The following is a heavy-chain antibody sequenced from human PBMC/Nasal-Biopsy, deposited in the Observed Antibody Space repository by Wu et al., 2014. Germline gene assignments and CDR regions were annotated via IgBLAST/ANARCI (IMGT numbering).Heavy chain of an antibody. V-gene: IGHV3-33*01. Sequence: LRLSCAASGFTFSNYAMHWVRQAPGKGLEWVAIIRYDGTNANYADSVRGRFTISRDNSKNILLLQMNSLRGEDTAVYYCARDPYISTRPALPYYMDVWGKGTTVTVSS. J-gene: IGHJ6*03. CDR2: IRYDGTNA. D-gene: IGHD6-6*01. CDR1: GFTFSNYA. CDR3: ARDPYISTRPALPYYMDV.